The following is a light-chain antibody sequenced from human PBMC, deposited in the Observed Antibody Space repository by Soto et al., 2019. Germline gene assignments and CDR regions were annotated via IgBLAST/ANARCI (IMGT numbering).Light chain of an antibody. CDR2: GAS. V-gene: IGKV1-12*01. Sequence: DIQMTQSPSSVSSSVGDRVTITCRAIQGISNWLAWYQQQPGKAPKLLIYGASSLPSGVPSRFSGGGSGTHVTLIISSLQPEDFATYYCQQTNTFLPLTFGGGTKGEI. CDR3: QQTNTFLPLT. J-gene: IGKJ4*01. CDR1: QGISNW.